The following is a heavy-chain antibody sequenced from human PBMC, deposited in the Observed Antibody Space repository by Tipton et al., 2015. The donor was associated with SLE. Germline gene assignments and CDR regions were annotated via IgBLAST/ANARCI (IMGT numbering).Heavy chain of an antibody. D-gene: IGHD5-12*01. CDR1: GGSMSNYY. J-gene: IGHJ2*01. Sequence: TLSLTCTVSGGSMSNYYWNWIRQSPGKGLEWIGYIHHTGNTNYNPSLKSRVTISADTSKNQFSLKLSSVTAADTAVFYCARSSVATVGWYFDLWGRGTLVSVSS. V-gene: IGHV4-59*08. CDR3: ARSSVATVGWYFDL. CDR2: IHHTGNT.